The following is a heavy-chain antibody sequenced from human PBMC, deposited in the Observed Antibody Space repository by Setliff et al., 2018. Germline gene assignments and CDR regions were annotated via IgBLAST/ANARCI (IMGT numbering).Heavy chain of an antibody. D-gene: IGHD2-15*01. Sequence: GGSLRLSCVGSGFTFGTYTMNWIRQAPGKGLEWVSSISRDSLHIYYADSLKGRFTISRDNAEDSLYLQMNSLRAEDTAVYFCARSENCYATHCSPYDYWGQGALVTVSS. CDR3: ARSENCYATHCSPYDY. CDR2: ISRDSLHI. CDR1: GFTFGTYT. V-gene: IGHV3-21*01. J-gene: IGHJ4*02.